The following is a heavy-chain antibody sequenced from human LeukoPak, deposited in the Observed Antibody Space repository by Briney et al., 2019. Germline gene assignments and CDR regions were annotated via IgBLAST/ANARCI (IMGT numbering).Heavy chain of an antibody. CDR1: GYTFTSYG. J-gene: IGHJ4*02. D-gene: IGHD4-17*01. CDR2: ISAYNGNT. Sequence: ASVKVSCKASGYTFTSYGISWVRQAPGQGLEWMGWISAYNGNTSYAQKFQGRVTMTRDMSTSTVYMELSSLRSEDTAVYYCAREALDYGDYVNWGQGTLVTVSS. V-gene: IGHV1-18*01. CDR3: AREALDYGDYVN.